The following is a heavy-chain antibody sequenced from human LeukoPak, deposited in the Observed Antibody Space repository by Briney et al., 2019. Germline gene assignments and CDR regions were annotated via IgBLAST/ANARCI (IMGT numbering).Heavy chain of an antibody. Sequence: SETLSLTCTVSGGSISSSSYYWGWIRQPPGKGLEWIGSIYYSGSTYYNPSLKSRVTISVETSKNQFSLKLSSVTAADTAVYYCERQAYYYDSSGYYYYYYGMDVWGQGTTVTVSS. CDR3: ERQAYYYDSSGYYYYYYGMDV. CDR1: GGSISSSSYY. V-gene: IGHV4-39*01. CDR2: IYYSGST. J-gene: IGHJ6*02. D-gene: IGHD3-22*01.